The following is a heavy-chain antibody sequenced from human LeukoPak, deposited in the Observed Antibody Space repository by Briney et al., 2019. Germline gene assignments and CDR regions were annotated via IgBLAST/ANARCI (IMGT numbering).Heavy chain of an antibody. J-gene: IGHJ6*02. CDR3: ARVPYYYDSSGYHSPYYGTDV. CDR1: GGSISSGGYS. D-gene: IGHD3-22*01. CDR2: IYHSGST. Sequence: SQTLSLTCAASGGSISSGGYSWSWIRQPPGKGLEWIGYIYHSGSTYYNPSLKSRVTISVDRSKNQFSLKLSSVTAADTAVYYCARVPYYYDSSGYHSPYYGTDVWGQGTTVTVSS. V-gene: IGHV4-30-2*01.